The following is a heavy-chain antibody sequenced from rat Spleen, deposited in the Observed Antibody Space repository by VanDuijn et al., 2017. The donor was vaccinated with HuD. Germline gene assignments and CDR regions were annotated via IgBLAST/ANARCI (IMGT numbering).Heavy chain of an antibody. V-gene: IGHV5-19*01. CDR2: ITPSGNYT. Sequence: EVQLVESGGGLVQPGGSLKLSCAASGFTFSNYGMNWVRQAPTKGLEWVASITPSGNYTYYRDSVKGRFTISRDKAKSTLYLQMDSLRSEDTATYYCATTPGRPFAYWGQGTLVTVSS. CDR1: GFTFSNYG. J-gene: IGHJ3*01. CDR3: ATTPGRPFAY. D-gene: IGHD5-1*01.